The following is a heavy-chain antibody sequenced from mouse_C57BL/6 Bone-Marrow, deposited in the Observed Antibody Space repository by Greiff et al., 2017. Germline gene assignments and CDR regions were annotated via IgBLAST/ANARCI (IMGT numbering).Heavy chain of an antibody. D-gene: IGHD2-4*01. V-gene: IGHV14-4*01. CDR3: TTGHYDYFAWFAY. CDR1: GFNIKDDY. J-gene: IGHJ3*01. CDR2: IDPENGDT. Sequence: EVKLQQSGAELVRPGASVKLSCTASGFNIKDDYMHWVKQRPEQGLEWIGWIDPENGDTEYASKFQGKATITADTSSNTAYLQLSSLTSEDTAVYYGTTGHYDYFAWFAYWGKGTLVTVSA.